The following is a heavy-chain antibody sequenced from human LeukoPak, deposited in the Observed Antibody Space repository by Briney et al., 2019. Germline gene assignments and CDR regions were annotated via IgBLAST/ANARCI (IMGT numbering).Heavy chain of an antibody. V-gene: IGHV3-66*04. D-gene: IGHD3-10*01. J-gene: IGHJ5*02. CDR1: GFTVSSNY. CDR3: ARPGSPRGGVRGGNWFDP. CDR2: IYSGGST. Sequence: PGGSLRLSCAASGFTVSSNYMSWVRQAPGKGLEWVSVIYSGGSTYYADSVKGRFTISRDNAKNSLYLQMNSLRAEDTAVYYCARPGSPRGGVRGGNWFDPWGQGTLVTVSS.